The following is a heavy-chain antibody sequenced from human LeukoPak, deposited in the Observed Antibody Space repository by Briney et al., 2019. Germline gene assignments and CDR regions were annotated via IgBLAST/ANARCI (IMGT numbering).Heavy chain of an antibody. CDR1: GGSISSYY. CDR2: IYYSGST. V-gene: IGHV4-59*01. D-gene: IGHD1-26*01. J-gene: IGHJ5*02. Sequence: PSETLSLTCTVSGGSISSYYWSWIRQPPGKGLEWIGYIYYSGSTNYNPSLKSRVTISVDTSKYQFSLKLSSVTAADTAVYCWARDVGATRRLDPWGQGTLVTVSS. CDR3: ARDVGATRRLDP.